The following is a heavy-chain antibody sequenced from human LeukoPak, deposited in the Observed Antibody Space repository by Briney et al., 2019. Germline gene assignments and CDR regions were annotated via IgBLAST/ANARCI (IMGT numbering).Heavy chain of an antibody. J-gene: IGHJ2*01. Sequence: PSQTLSLTCTVSGGSISSGGYYWSWIRQHPGKGLEWIGYIYYSGSTYYNPSLKSRVTISVDTSKNQFSLKLRSVTAADTAVYYCSRRDCSRTDCFYWYFDLWGRGALLTVSS. V-gene: IGHV4-31*03. CDR1: GGSISSGGYY. D-gene: IGHD2-2*01. CDR3: SRRDCSRTDCFYWYFDL. CDR2: IYYSGST.